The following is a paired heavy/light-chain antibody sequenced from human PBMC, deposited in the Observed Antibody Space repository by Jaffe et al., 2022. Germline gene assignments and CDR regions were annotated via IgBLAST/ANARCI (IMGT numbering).Light chain of an antibody. V-gene: IGKV2-30*01. CDR3: MQGTHWPPQYT. J-gene: IGKJ2*01. CDR2: KVS. CDR1: QSLVYSDGNTY. Sequence: DVVMTQSPLSLPVTLGQPASISCRSSQSLVYSDGNTYLNWFQQRPGQSPRRLIYKVSNRDSGVPDRFSGSGSGTDFTLKISRVEAEDVGVYYCMQGTHWPPQYTFGQGTKLEIK.
Heavy chain of an antibody. CDR1: GFTFDDYA. J-gene: IGHJ1*01. CDR2: ISWNSGSI. V-gene: IGHV3-9*01. Sequence: EVQLVESGGGLVQPGRSLRLSCAASGFTFDDYAMHWVRQAPGKGLEWVSGISWNSGSIGYADSVKGRFTISRDNAKNSLYLQMNSLRAEDTALYYCAKESHPAYCGGDCPSAEYFQHWGQGTLVTVSS. D-gene: IGHD2-21*01. CDR3: AKESHPAYCGGDCPSAEYFQH.